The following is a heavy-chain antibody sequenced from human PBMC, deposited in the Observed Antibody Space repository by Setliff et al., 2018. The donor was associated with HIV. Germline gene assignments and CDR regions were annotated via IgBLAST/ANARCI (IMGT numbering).Heavy chain of an antibody. CDR2: INYSGKT. Sequence: KSSETLSLTCGISGGSFSGFYWAWIRQPPGKGLEWIGEINYSGKTNKNPSLKSRVTISADTSRTQFSLNLISVTAADTAVYYCARATYGSRAGTGLYFDSWGQGALVTVS. J-gene: IGHJ4*02. V-gene: IGHV4-34*01. CDR1: GGSFSGFY. CDR3: ARATYGSRAGTGLYFDS. D-gene: IGHD6-6*01.